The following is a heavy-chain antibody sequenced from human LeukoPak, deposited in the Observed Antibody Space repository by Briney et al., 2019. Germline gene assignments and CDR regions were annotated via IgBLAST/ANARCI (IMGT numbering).Heavy chain of an antibody. CDR2: INHSGST. J-gene: IGHJ4*02. D-gene: IGHD3-10*01. Sequence: SEALSLTCAVYGGLFSGYYWSWIRQPPGKGLEWIGEINHSGSTNYNPSLKSRVTISVDTSKNQFSLKLSSVTAADTAVYYCARLVDYYGSGSYYFDYWGQGTLVTVSS. CDR1: GGLFSGYY. CDR3: ARLVDYYGSGSYYFDY. V-gene: IGHV4-34*01.